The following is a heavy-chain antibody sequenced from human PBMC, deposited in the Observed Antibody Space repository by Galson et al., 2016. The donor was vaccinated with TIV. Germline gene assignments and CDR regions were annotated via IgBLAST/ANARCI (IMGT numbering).Heavy chain of an antibody. D-gene: IGHD3-16*01. Sequence: SVKVSCKASGGIFNTYAISWVRQAPGQGLEWMGGIDPPFGIATYAEKFQGRVTITADTSTRPAYMELSNLRSEDTAMYYCARGPNYYHSYMDVWGKGTTVTVSS. CDR1: GGIFNTYA. CDR2: IDPPFGIA. CDR3: ARGPNYYHSYMDV. J-gene: IGHJ6*03. V-gene: IGHV1-69*10.